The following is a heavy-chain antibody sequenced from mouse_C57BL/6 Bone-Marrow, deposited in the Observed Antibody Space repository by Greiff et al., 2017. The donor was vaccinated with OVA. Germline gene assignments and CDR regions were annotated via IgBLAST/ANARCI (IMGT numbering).Heavy chain of an antibody. CDR1: GFNIKNTY. CDR3: SYYYGSSPWFDV. CDR2: INPANGNT. J-gene: IGHJ1*03. D-gene: IGHD1-1*01. V-gene: IGHV14-3*01. Sequence: EVQLQQSVAELVRPGASVKLSCTASGFNIKNTYMHWVKQRPEQGLEWIGRINPANGNTKYAPKFQGKATITADTSSNTAYLQLSSLTSEDTAIYYCSYYYGSSPWFDVWGTGTTGTVSS.